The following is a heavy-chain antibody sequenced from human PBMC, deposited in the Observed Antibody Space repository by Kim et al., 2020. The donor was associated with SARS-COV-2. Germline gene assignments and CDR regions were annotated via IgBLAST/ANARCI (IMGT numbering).Heavy chain of an antibody. J-gene: IGHJ6*02. CDR3: ARVDQGGYYYYGMDV. Sequence: KFQGRVTITRDPSASTAYMGLSSLRSEDTAVYYCARVDQGGYYYYGMDVWGQGTTVTVSS. D-gene: IGHD2-2*01. V-gene: IGHV1-3*01.